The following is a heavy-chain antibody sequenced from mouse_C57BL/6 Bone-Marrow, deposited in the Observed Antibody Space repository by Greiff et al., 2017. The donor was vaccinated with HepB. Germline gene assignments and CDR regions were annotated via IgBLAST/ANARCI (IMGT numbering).Heavy chain of an antibody. Sequence: QVQLQQPGAELVKPGASVKLSCKASGYTFTSYWMQWVKQRPGQGLEWIGEIDPSDSYTNYNQKFKGKATLTVDTSSSTAYMQLSSLTSEDSAVYYCARDEDYYGSSPYWYFDVWGTGTTLTVSS. CDR3: ARDEDYYGSSPYWYFDV. D-gene: IGHD1-1*01. CDR2: IDPSDSYT. J-gene: IGHJ1*03. CDR1: GYTFTSYW. V-gene: IGHV1-50*01.